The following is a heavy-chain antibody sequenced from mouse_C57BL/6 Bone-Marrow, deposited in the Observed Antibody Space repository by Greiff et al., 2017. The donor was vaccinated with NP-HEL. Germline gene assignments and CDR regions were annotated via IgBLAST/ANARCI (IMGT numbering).Heavy chain of an antibody. Sequence: EVMLVESGGDLVKPGGSLKLSCAASGFTFSSYGMSWVRQTPDKRLEWVATISSGGSYTYYPDSVKGRFTISRDNAKKTLYLQMSSLKSEDTAMYYCARQLGRRNYFDYWGQGTTLTVSS. CDR3: ARQLGRRNYFDY. D-gene: IGHD4-1*01. CDR2: ISSGGSYT. V-gene: IGHV5-6*01. J-gene: IGHJ2*01. CDR1: GFTFSSYG.